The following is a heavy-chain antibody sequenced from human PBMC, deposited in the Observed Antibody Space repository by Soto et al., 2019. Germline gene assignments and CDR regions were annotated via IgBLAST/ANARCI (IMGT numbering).Heavy chain of an antibody. Sequence: SETLSLTCAVYGGSFSGYYWSWIRQPPGKGLEWIGEINHSGSTNYNPSLKSRVTISVDTSKNQFSLKLSSVTAADTAVHYCARGGIGYYYYGMDVWGQGTTVTVSS. CDR3: ARGGIGYYYYGMDV. CDR1: GGSFSGYY. J-gene: IGHJ6*02. CDR2: INHSGST. V-gene: IGHV4-34*01.